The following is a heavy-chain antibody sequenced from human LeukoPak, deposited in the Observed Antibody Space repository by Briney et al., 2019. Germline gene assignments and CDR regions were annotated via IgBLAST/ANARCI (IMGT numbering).Heavy chain of an antibody. V-gene: IGHV1-2*02. CDR3: ARESVVVAADYYYYGMDV. CDR1: GYTFTGYY. D-gene: IGHD2-15*01. CDR2: INPNSGGT. Sequence: ASVNVSCKASGYTFTGYYMHWVRQAPGQGLEWMGWINPNSGGTNYAQKFQGRVTMTRDTSISTAYMELSRLRSDDTAVYYCARESVVVAADYYYYGMDVWGQGTTVTVSS. J-gene: IGHJ6*02.